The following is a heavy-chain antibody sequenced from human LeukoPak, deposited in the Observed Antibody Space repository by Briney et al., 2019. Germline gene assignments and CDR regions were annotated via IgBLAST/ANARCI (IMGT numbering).Heavy chain of an antibody. Sequence: SETLSLTCAVYGGSFSGYYWSWIRQPPGKGLEWIGEINHSGSTNYNPSLKSRVTISVDTSKNQFSLKLSSVTAADTAVYYCARDLGRFRNFDYWGQGTLVTVSS. CDR2: INHSGST. J-gene: IGHJ4*02. CDR1: GGSFSGYY. CDR3: ARDLGRFRNFDY. V-gene: IGHV4-34*01. D-gene: IGHD1-26*01.